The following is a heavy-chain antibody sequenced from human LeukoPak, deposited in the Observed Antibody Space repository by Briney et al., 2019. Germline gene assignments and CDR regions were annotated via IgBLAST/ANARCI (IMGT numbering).Heavy chain of an antibody. CDR3: AADPATGYRSEAWFDS. Sequence: PSETLSLTCTASGGSISSYYWSWIRQPPGKGLEWIGYIYYSGSTNYNPSLKSRVTISVDTSKNQFSLKLNSVTAADTAVYYCAADPATGYRSEAWFDSWGQGTQVTVSS. J-gene: IGHJ5*01. CDR1: GGSISSYY. V-gene: IGHV4-59*08. CDR2: IYYSGST. D-gene: IGHD6-25*01.